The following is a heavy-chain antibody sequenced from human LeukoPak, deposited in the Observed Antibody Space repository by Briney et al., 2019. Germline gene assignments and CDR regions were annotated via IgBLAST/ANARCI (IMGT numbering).Heavy chain of an antibody. J-gene: IGHJ4*02. CDR1: GYTFTGYY. CDR3: ARDMRDSGSYHEVDY. Sequence: GASVKVSCKASGYTFTGYYMHWVRQAPGQGLEWMGWINPNSGGTNYAQKFQGRVTMTRDTSISTAYMELSRLRSDDTAVCYCARDMRDSGSYHEVDYWGQGTLVTVSS. CDR2: INPNSGGT. D-gene: IGHD1-26*01. V-gene: IGHV1-2*02.